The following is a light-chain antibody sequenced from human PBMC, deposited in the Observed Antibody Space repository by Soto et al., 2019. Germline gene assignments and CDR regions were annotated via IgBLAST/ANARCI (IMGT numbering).Light chain of an antibody. Sequence: DIPMTQSPSSLSASVGDRVTITCRASQSISNILNWYQHKPGKAPKLMIYAASSLQSGVPSRFSGSGSGTDFALTISSLQPEDFATYYCQQGYSVPYTFGQGTKLEIK. CDR2: AAS. CDR1: QSISNI. CDR3: QQGYSVPYT. J-gene: IGKJ2*01. V-gene: IGKV1-39*01.